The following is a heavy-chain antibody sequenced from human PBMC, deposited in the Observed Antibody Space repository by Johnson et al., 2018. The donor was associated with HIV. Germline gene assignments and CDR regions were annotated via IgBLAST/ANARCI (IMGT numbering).Heavy chain of an antibody. CDR2: IYSETDGGTT. Sequence: VQLVESGGGLIQPGGSLRLSCAASGFTVSSNYMSWVRQAPGKGLEWVGRIYSETDGGTTDYAAPVKGRFTISRDDSKNTLYLQMNSLKTEDTAVYYCTTPRPNWGWNAFDIWGQGTMVTVSS. CDR1: GFTVSSNY. V-gene: IGHV3-15*01. J-gene: IGHJ3*02. CDR3: TTPRPNWGWNAFDI. D-gene: IGHD7-27*01.